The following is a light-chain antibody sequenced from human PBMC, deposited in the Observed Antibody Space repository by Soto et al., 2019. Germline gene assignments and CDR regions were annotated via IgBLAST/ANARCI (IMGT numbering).Light chain of an antibody. V-gene: IGLV2-8*01. CDR2: EVS. Sequence: QSALTQPPSASGSLGQSVTIPCTGTSSDVGDYNYVSWYQQHPGKVPKLMIYEVSKRPSGVPDRFSGSKSGITASLTVSGLQAEDEADYYCSSFAGSPVVFGGGTKLTVL. J-gene: IGLJ2*01. CDR3: SSFAGSPVV. CDR1: SSDVGDYNY.